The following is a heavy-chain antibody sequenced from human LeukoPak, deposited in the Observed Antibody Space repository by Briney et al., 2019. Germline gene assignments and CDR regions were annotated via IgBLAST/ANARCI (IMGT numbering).Heavy chain of an antibody. CDR1: GGTFSNYA. D-gene: IGHD2-15*01. Sequence: GASVKVSCKASGGTFSNYAISWVRQAPGQGLEWMGFINPNNGDSDSAQKFQDRVTMTWDTPITTAYMELTRLTSDDTAVYYCARRMGRGFHYWGQGTLVTVSS. V-gene: IGHV1-2*02. J-gene: IGHJ4*02. CDR2: INPNNGDS. CDR3: ARRMGRGFHY.